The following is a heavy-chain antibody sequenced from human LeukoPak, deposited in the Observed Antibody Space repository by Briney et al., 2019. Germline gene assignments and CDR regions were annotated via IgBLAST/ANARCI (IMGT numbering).Heavy chain of an antibody. J-gene: IGHJ4*02. D-gene: IGHD3-9*01. CDR1: GGSISSYY. CDR3: ARVGDYYDILTGYFTGDYFDY. Sequence: PSETLSLTCTVSGGSISSYYWSWIRQPPGKGLEWIGYIYYSGSTNYNPSLKSRVTISVDTSKNQFSLKLSSVTAADTAVYYCARVGDYYDILTGYFTGDYFDYWGQGTLVTVSS. CDR2: IYYSGST. V-gene: IGHV4-59*01.